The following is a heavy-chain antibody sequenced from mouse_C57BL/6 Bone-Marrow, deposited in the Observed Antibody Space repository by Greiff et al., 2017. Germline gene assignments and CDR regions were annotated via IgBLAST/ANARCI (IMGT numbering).Heavy chain of an antibody. CDR1: GYTFTSYG. J-gene: IGHJ2*01. D-gene: IGHD2-3*01. V-gene: IGHV1-81*01. CDR2: IYPRSGNT. CDR3: ARSLDGYYDFDY. Sequence: QVQLKESGAELARPGASVKLSCKASGYTFTSYGISWVKQRTGQGLEWIGEIYPRSGNTYYNEKFKGKATLTADKSSSTAYMELRSLTSEDSAVYFCARSLDGYYDFDYWGQGTTLTVSS.